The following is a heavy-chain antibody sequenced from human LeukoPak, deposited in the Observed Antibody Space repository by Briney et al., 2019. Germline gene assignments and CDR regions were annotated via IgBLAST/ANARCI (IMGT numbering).Heavy chain of an antibody. CDR3: ARVDPDSSSTLEVFDY. CDR1: GGSISSYY. V-gene: IGHV4-59*01. CDR2: IYYNGST. D-gene: IGHD6-6*01. Sequence: SETPSLTCTVSGGSISSYYWSWIRQPPGKGLEWIGYIYYNGSTNYNPSLKSRVTISVDTSKNQFSLKLSSVTAADTAVYYCARVDPDSSSTLEVFDYWGQGTLVTVSS. J-gene: IGHJ4*02.